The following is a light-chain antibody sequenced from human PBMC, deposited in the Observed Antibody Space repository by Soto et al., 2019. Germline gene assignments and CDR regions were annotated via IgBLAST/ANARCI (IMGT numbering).Light chain of an antibody. J-gene: IGLJ1*01. V-gene: IGLV1-51*01. Sequence: QSVLTQPPSVSAAPGQKVTISCSGSSSNIGGNSVSWYQQLPGTAPKLLIYDDNKRPSGIPDRFSGSKSGTSATLGITVFQTGDEADYYCGSWDSSMSAYVFGTGTKVTVL. CDR3: GSWDSSMSAYV. CDR2: DDN. CDR1: SSNIGGNS.